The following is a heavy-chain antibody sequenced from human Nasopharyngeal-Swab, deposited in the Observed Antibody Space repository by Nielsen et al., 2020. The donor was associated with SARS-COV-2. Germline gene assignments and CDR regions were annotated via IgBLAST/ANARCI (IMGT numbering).Heavy chain of an antibody. CDR3: ATTLRGNSDGRY. J-gene: IGHJ4*02. Sequence: GESLKISCAASGFTFSSYWMHWVRQAPGKGLVWVSRINSDGSTTNYADSVKGRFTISRDNAKNTLYLQMSSLRPEDTAVYYCATTLRGNSDGRYWGQGTLVTVSS. D-gene: IGHD5-18*01. CDR1: GFTFSSYW. CDR2: INSDGSTT. V-gene: IGHV3-74*01.